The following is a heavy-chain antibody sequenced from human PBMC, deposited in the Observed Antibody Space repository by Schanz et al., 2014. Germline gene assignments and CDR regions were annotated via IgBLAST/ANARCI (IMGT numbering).Heavy chain of an antibody. Sequence: EVQLVESGGGLVQPGKSLRLSCAASGFTFDKYAMHWVRQAPGKGLEWVSAMNESHSTIYYADSVRGRFTISRDNFKGALYLQMSSLRAEDTAVYYCAKAADWPVTRFDPWGQGTLVTVSS. J-gene: IGHJ5*02. CDR2: MNESHSTI. CDR3: AKAADWPVTRFDP. V-gene: IGHV3-23*04. CDR1: GFTFDKYA. D-gene: IGHD3-9*01.